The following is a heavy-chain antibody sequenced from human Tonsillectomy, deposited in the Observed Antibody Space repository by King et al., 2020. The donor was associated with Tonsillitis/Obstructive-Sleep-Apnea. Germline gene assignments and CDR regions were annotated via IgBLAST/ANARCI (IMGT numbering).Heavy chain of an antibody. CDR3: ARDLPPPSDDYGDYEAETAGQIDY. V-gene: IGHV3-48*02. CDR2: ISSSSSTI. Sequence: VQLVESGGGLVQPGGSLRLSCAASGFTFSSYSMNWVRQAPGKGLEWVSYISSSSSTIYYADSVKGRFTISRDNAKNSLYLQMNSLRDEDTAVYYCARDLPPPSDDYGDYEAETAGQIDYWGQGTLVTVSS. J-gene: IGHJ4*02. D-gene: IGHD4-17*01. CDR1: GFTFSSYS.